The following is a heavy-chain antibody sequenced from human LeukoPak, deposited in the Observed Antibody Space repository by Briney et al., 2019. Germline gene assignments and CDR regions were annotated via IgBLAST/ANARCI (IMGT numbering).Heavy chain of an antibody. V-gene: IGHV4-38-2*01. CDR3: ARSYYYDYRQIDY. CDR2: IYHSGST. CDR1: NNFIRNGYY. J-gene: IGHJ4*02. D-gene: IGHD3-22*01. Sequence: SETLSLTCAVSNNFIRNGYYWGWIRQPPGKGLEWIGSIYHSGSTYYNPSLKSRLTISLDTSKSHFSLNLSSVTAADTAVFYCARSYYYDYRQIDYWGQGTLVTVSS.